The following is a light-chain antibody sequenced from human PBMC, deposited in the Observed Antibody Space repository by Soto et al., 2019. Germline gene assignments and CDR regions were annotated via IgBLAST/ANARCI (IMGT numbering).Light chain of an antibody. V-gene: IGKV1-5*01. CDR3: HSRA. Sequence: DIQMTQSPSSLCACVGDGVNIXCRASQSFSSRLAWYQQKAGKAPKRLIYAESNLKSVVPPRFIGSGSGTDFTLTISRLQPDDVATYFCHSRAFGQGTRLEIK. CDR2: AES. J-gene: IGKJ5*01. CDR1: QSFSSR.